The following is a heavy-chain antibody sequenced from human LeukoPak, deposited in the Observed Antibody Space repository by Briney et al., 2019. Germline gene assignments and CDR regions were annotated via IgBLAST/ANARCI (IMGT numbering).Heavy chain of an antibody. CDR1: GGSLTSYY. D-gene: IGHD3-22*01. CDR3: ASSYFYDGNRYFDY. Sequence: SGTLSLTRNVSGGSLTSYYWNWIRQPTGKGLEGIGYIYYTGSTNSNPSLKSRLPISLDTSKNQFSLKLTSVTAAETVIYCCASSYFYDGNRYFDYWGQGALVTVSS. CDR2: IYYTGST. V-gene: IGHV4-59*08. J-gene: IGHJ4*02.